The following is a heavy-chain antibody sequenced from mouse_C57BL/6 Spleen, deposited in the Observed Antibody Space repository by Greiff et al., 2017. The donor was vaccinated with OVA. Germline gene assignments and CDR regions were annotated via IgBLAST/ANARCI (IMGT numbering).Heavy chain of an antibody. CDR1: GYTFTDYE. CDR2: IDPETGGT. J-gene: IGHJ2*01. Sequence: QVQLQQSGAELVRPGASVTLSCTASGYTFTDYEMHWVKQTPVHGLEWIGAIDPETGGTAYNQKFKGKAILTADKSSSTAYMELRSLTSEDSAVYYCTRWGIYDGYYEGVYWGQGTTLTVSS. CDR3: TRWGIYDGYYEGVY. D-gene: IGHD2-3*01. V-gene: IGHV1-15*01.